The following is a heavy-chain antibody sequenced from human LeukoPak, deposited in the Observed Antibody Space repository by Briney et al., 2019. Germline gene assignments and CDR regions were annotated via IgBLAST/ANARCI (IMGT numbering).Heavy chain of an antibody. CDR2: IYYSGST. V-gene: IGHV4-39*01. D-gene: IGHD1-26*01. J-gene: IGHJ5*02. CDR3: ARRPPPSGGATRWFDP. CDR1: GGSISSSSYY. Sequence: PSETLSLTCTLSGGSISSSSYYWGWIRQPPGKGLEWIGSIYYSGSTYYNPSLKSRVTISVDTSKSQFSLKLSSVTAADTAVYYCARRPPPSGGATRWFDPWGQGTLVTVSS.